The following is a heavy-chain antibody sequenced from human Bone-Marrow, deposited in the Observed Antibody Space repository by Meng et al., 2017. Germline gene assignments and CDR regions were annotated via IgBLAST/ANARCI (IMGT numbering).Heavy chain of an antibody. CDR3: ARVASVIAAARTGGWFDP. D-gene: IGHD6-13*01. CDR1: GGTFSSYA. CDR2: INPNSGGT. Sequence: ASVKVSCKASGGTFSSYAISWVRQAPGQGLEWIGWINPNSGGTNYAQKFQGRVTMTRDTSISTAYMELSRLRSDDTAVYYCARVASVIAAARTGGWFDPWGQGTLVTVSS. V-gene: IGHV1-2*02. J-gene: IGHJ5*02.